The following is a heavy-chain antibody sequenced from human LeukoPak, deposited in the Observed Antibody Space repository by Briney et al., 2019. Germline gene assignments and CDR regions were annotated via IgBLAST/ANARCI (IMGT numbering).Heavy chain of an antibody. V-gene: IGHV1-18*01. CDR2: ISAYNGNT. D-gene: IGHD3-10*01. J-gene: IGHJ3*02. CDR3: ARDYGSGTFDAFDI. Sequence: ASVKVSCKASGGTFSSYAISWVRQAPGQGLEWMGWISAYNGNTNYAQKLQGRVTMTTDTSTSTAYMELRSLRSDDTAVYYCARDYGSGTFDAFDIWGQGTMVTVSS. CDR1: GGTFSSYA.